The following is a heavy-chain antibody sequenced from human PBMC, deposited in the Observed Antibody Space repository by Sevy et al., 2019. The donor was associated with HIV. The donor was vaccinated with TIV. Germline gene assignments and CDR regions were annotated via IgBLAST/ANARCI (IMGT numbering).Heavy chain of an antibody. CDR3: ARESVRGVIDY. J-gene: IGHJ4*02. V-gene: IGHV3-30*04. CDR1: GFTFSSYA. D-gene: IGHD3-10*01. CDR2: ISYDGSNK. Sequence: GGSLRLSCAASGFTFSSYAMHWVRQAPGKGLEWVAVISYDGSNKYYADSVKGRFTISRDNSKNTLYLQMNSLRAEDTAVYYCARESVRGVIDYWGQGILVTVSS.